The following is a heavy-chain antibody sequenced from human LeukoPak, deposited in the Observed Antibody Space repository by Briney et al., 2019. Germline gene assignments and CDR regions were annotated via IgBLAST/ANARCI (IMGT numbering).Heavy chain of an antibody. J-gene: IGHJ4*02. V-gene: IGHV4-38-2*01. Sequence: SETLSLTCAVSGYSISSGYYWGWIRQPPRKGLEWIGSLSHSAITYHNPSLKSRVTISIDTSKNQFSLKLSAVTAADTAVYYCATFYGSGSRYFAYWGQGTLVTVSS. CDR3: ATFYGSGSRYFAY. CDR1: GYSISSGYY. CDR2: LSHSAIT. D-gene: IGHD3-10*01.